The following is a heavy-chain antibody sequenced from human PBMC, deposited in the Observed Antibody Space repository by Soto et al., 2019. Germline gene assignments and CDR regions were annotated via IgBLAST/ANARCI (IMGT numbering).Heavy chain of an antibody. D-gene: IGHD3-10*01. CDR3: ASEWEAGSGSYQYGMDV. V-gene: IGHV4-31*03. J-gene: IGHJ6*02. CDR1: GGSISSGGYY. CDR2: IYYSGST. Sequence: QVQLQESGPGLVKPSQTLSLTCTVSGGSISSGGYYWSWIRQHPGKGLEWIGYIYYSGSTYYNPSLKSRVTISVATSKNQFSLKLSSVTAADTAVYYCASEWEAGSGSYQYGMDVWGQGTTVTVSS.